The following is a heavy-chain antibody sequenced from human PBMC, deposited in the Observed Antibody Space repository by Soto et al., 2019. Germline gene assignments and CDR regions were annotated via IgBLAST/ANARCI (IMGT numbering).Heavy chain of an antibody. V-gene: IGHV3-23*01. CDR1: GFTFNNYV. Sequence: EVQLLESGGGLVQPGGSLRLSCAASGFTFNNYVMTWVRQAPGKGLEWVSAISGSGVSTYYADSVKGRSSISRDNPKNTLFLQMNSLRAEDTAVYYCARDLLGASGRERANYYMDVWSKGTTVTVSS. CDR3: ARDLLGASGRERANYYMDV. D-gene: IGHD3-10*01. J-gene: IGHJ6*03. CDR2: ISGSGVST.